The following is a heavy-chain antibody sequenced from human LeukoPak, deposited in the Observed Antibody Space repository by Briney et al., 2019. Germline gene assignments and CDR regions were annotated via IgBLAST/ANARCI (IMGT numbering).Heavy chain of an antibody. CDR2: IGTAGDT. D-gene: IGHD2-8*02. V-gene: IGHV3-13*01. CDR3: ARAALGTGPSAFDI. CDR1: GFTFSSYD. J-gene: IGHJ3*02. Sequence: GGSLRLSCAASGFTFSSYDMHWVRQATGKGLEWVSAIGTAGDTYYPGSVKGRFTISRENAKNSLYLQMNSLRAGDTAVYYCARAALGTGPSAFDIWGQGTMVTVSS.